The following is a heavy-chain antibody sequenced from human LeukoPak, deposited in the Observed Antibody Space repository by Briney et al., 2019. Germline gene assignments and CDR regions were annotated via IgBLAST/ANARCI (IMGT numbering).Heavy chain of an antibody. D-gene: IGHD5-24*01. CDR3: ARRDGWDRENWFDP. CDR1: GGSISSSSYY. Sequence: SETLSLTCTVSGGSISSSSYYWGWIRQPPGKGLEWIGSIYYSGSTYYNPSLKSRVTISVDTSKNQFSLKLGSVTAADTAVYYCARRDGWDRENWFDPWGQGTLVTVSS. V-gene: IGHV4-39*01. J-gene: IGHJ5*02. CDR2: IYYSGST.